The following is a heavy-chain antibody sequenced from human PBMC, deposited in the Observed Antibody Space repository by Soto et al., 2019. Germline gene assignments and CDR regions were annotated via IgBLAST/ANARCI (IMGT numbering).Heavy chain of an antibody. D-gene: IGHD5-12*01. CDR3: ARDFSMVIVAPGY. J-gene: IGHJ4*02. Sequence: PGGSLRLSCAASGFTFSSYAMHWVRQAPGKGLEWVGVIWYDGSNTFYAESVKGRFTISRDNSKNTVCLQITALRAEDTAVYYCARDFSMVIVAPGYWGQGTLVTVSS. CDR2: IWYDGSNT. CDR1: GFTFSSYA. V-gene: IGHV3-33*01.